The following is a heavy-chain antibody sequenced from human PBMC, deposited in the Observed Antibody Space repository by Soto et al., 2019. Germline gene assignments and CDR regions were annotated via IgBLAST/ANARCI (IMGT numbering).Heavy chain of an antibody. D-gene: IGHD1-26*01. CDR1: GGSISVYY. V-gene: IGHV4-59*01. CDR3: ARGVGSSPPQY. CDR2: IYASGSP. J-gene: IGHJ4*02. Sequence: LSLTCTISGGSISVYYWSWIRQTAGQGLEWIGYIYASGSPYYNPSLRSRVTISADTSKNQSSLKLTSPTAADTAVYYCARGVGSSPPQYWGRGTLVTVSS.